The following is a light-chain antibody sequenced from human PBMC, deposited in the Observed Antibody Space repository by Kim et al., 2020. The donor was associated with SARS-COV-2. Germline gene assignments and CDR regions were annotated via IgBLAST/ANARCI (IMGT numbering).Light chain of an antibody. Sequence: SPGERATLSCRASQIVNNNYLAWYQQKPGQAPRLLIYGASNRDSGVPDRFSGSGSGTDFTVTITRVEPEDFGVYYCQQYDDSSFTFGGGTKVDIK. J-gene: IGKJ4*01. V-gene: IGKV3-20*01. CDR1: QIVNNNY. CDR3: QQYDDSSFT. CDR2: GAS.